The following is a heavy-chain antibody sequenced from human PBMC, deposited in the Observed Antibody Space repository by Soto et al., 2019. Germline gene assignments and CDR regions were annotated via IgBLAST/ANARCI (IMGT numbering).Heavy chain of an antibody. Sequence: QVQLVESGGGVVQPGRSLRLSCAASGFTFRSYMFHWVRQAPGKGLEWVAVISYDGSNTYYADSVKGRFTFSRDNSKNTLYLQVNSLRLEDTAVYYCARQLDYGDHGGWIDPWGQGTLVTVSS. V-gene: IGHV3-30-3*01. CDR1: GFTFRSYM. J-gene: IGHJ5*02. CDR3: ARQLDYGDHGGWIDP. D-gene: IGHD4-17*01. CDR2: ISYDGSNT.